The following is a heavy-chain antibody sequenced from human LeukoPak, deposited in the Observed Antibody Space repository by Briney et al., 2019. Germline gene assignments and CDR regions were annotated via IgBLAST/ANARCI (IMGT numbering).Heavy chain of an antibody. J-gene: IGHJ4*02. V-gene: IGHV4-39*01. Sequence: PSETLSLTCTVSGGSISSSSYYWGWIRQPPGKGLEWIGTIYYSGSTYYNPSLKSRVTISVDTSKNQFSLKLSSVTAADTAVYYCARHYPVLRYFDWLSGVFDYWGQGTLVTVS. D-gene: IGHD3-9*01. CDR2: IYYSGST. CDR3: ARHYPVLRYFDWLSGVFDY. CDR1: GGSISSSSYY.